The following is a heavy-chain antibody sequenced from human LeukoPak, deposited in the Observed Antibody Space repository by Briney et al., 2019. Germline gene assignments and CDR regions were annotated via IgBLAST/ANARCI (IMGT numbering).Heavy chain of an antibody. D-gene: IGHD4-17*01. CDR1: GFTFSSYD. J-gene: IGHJ4*02. Sequence: GGSLRLSCAASGFTFSSYDMHWVRQATGKGLEWVSAIGTAGDTYYPGSVKGRFTISRENAKNSLYLQMNSLRAGDTAVYYCARSLDYGEHFDYWGQGTLVTVSS. CDR2: IGTAGDT. CDR3: ARSLDYGEHFDY. V-gene: IGHV3-13*01.